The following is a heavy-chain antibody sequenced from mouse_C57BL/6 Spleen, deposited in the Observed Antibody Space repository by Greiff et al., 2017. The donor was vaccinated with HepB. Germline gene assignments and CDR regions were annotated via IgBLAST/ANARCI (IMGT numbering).Heavy chain of an antibody. CDR3: ARHGDYGSYYFDY. J-gene: IGHJ2*01. CDR2: ISNGGGST. V-gene: IGHV5-12*01. Sequence: EVQGVESGGGLVQPGGSLKLSCAASGFTFSDYYMYWVRQTPEKRLEWVAYISNGGGSTYYPDTVKGRFTISRDNAKNTLYLQMSRLKSEDTAMYYCARHGDYGSYYFDYWGQGTTLTVSS. CDR1: GFTFSDYY. D-gene: IGHD1-1*01.